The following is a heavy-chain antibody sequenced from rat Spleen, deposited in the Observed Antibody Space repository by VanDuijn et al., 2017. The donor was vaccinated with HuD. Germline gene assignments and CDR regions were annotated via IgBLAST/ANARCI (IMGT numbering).Heavy chain of an antibody. V-gene: IGHV2-45*01. D-gene: IGHD1-12*03. J-gene: IGHJ2*01. Sequence: QVQLKESGPGLVQPSQTLSLTCTVSGFSLTSYNVHWVRQPPGKGLEWMGVMWSSGSADYNSALKSRLSISRDTSKNQVFLKMNSLQSEDTTTYYCARDNDGYYPYWGQGVMVTVSS. CDR2: MWSSGSA. CDR3: ARDNDGYYPY. CDR1: GFSLTSYN.